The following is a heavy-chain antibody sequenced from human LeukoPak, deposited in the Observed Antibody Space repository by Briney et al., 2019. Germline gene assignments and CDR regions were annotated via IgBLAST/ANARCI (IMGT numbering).Heavy chain of an antibody. CDR3: ARDLVYGVDTGYMDV. V-gene: IGHV1-69*13. CDR2: IIPIFGTA. CDR1: GGTFSSYA. Sequence: SVKVSCKASGGTFSSYAISWVRQAPGQGLEWMGGIIPIFGTANYAQKFEGRVTITADESTSTAYMELSSLRSEDTAVYYCARDLVYGVDTGYMDVWGKGTTVTVSS. J-gene: IGHJ6*03. D-gene: IGHD5-18*01.